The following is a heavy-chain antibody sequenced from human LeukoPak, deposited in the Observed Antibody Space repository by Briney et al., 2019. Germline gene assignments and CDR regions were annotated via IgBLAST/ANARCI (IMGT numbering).Heavy chain of an antibody. V-gene: IGHV4-4*07. CDR1: GGSISSYY. D-gene: IGHD7-27*01. CDR3: ARVRVSWGGYYYYRDV. CDR2: IYTSGCT. Sequence: PSVTLSLTCTVSGGSISSYYWRWIRPPAGKGLEWIGRIYTSGCTNYNPSLTSRVTMSVDTPKNQFSLKLSSVTAADTAVYYCARVRVSWGGYYYYRDVWGKGTTVTISS. J-gene: IGHJ6*03.